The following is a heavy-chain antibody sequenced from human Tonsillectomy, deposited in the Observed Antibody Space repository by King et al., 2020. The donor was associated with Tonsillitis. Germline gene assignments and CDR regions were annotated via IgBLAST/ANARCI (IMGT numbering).Heavy chain of an antibody. Sequence: VQLQESGPGLVKPSETQSLTCTVSGGSISSYYWSWIRQPPGKGLEWIGYIYYSGSTNYNPSLKSRVTISVDTSKNQFSLKLSSVTAADTAVYYCARASRYYYGSGSYSYYYYYYMDVWGKGTTVTVSS. J-gene: IGHJ6*03. CDR2: IYYSGST. CDR1: GGSISSYY. D-gene: IGHD3-10*01. CDR3: ARASRYYYGSGSYSYYYYYYMDV. V-gene: IGHV4-59*01.